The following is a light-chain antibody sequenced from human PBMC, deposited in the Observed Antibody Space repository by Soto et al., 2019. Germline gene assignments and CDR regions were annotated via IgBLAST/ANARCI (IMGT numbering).Light chain of an antibody. CDR3: LVYFSGDVV. V-gene: IGLV7-43*01. Sequence: QAVVTQEPSLTVSPGGTVTLTCASSAGEVTSGYYPNWVRQKPGQAPRTLIYSVNNKHSWTPARFSGFLLGGKATLTLSGAQFEDEADYYCLVYFSGDVVFGGGTKLTVL. CDR1: AGEVTSGYY. J-gene: IGLJ2*01. CDR2: SVN.